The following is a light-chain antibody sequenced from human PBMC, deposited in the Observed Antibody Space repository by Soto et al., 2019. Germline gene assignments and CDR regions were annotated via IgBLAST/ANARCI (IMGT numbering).Light chain of an antibody. CDR3: QQYGSTPLT. V-gene: IGKV3-20*01. J-gene: IGKJ4*01. CDR2: AAS. Sequence: EIVLTQSPDTLSLSPGERATLSCRASQSVRSNYLAWYQQKPGQAPRFLIYAASSSATGTPDRFSGSGSGTDFTLTISRLEPEDFAVYYCQQYGSTPLTFGGGTKVEIK. CDR1: QSVRSNY.